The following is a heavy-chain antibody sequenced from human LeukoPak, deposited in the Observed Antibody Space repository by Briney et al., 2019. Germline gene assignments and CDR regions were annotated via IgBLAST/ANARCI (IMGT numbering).Heavy chain of an antibody. D-gene: IGHD3-10*01. CDR3: ARDLDYGSGSAGFDY. V-gene: IGHV3-33*08. Sequence: TGGSLRLSCAASGFTFSTYAMHWVRQTPGKGLEWVAVIWYDGSNKYYADSVKGRFTISRDNSKNTLYLQMNSLRAEDTAVYYCARDLDYGSGSAGFDYWGQGTLVTVSS. CDR1: GFTFSTYA. J-gene: IGHJ4*02. CDR2: IWYDGSNK.